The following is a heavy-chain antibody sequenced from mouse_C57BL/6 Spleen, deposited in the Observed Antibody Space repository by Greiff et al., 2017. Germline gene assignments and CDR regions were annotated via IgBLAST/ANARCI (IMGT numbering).Heavy chain of an antibody. D-gene: IGHD1-1*01. J-gene: IGHJ3*01. V-gene: IGHV1-82*01. Sequence: VQLQQSGPELVKPGASVKISCKASGYAFSSSWMNWVKQRPGTGLEWIGRIYPGDGDTNYNGKFNGKAPLTADKSSSTAYMQLSSLTSEDSAVYVCARGDYGSSYWGQGTLVTVSA. CDR1: GYAFSSSW. CDR2: IYPGDGDT. CDR3: ARGDYGSSY.